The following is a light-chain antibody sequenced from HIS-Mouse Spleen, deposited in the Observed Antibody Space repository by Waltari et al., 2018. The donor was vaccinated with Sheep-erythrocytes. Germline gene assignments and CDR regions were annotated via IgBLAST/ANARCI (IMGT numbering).Light chain of an antibody. V-gene: IGLV3-1*01. Sequence: SYELTQPPSVSVSPGQTASITCSGDKLGDKYACWYQQKPGQSPVLVIYQDSKRPSGIPWRFSGSNSGNTATLTISGTQAIDEADYYCQAWDSSTVVFGGGTKLTVL. CDR2: QDS. CDR3: QAWDSSTVV. J-gene: IGLJ2*01. CDR1: KLGDKY.